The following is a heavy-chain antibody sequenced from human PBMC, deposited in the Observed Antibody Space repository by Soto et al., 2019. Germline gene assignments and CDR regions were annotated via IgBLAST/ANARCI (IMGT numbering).Heavy chain of an antibody. CDR3: VRGVDDDDGAAAPWFFLDN. V-gene: IGHV3-21*02. J-gene: IGHJ6*01. D-gene: IGHD6-25*01. CDR1: GFTFRRNN. CDR2: ISSSGDSL. Sequence: EVQLVESGGGSVKSGGSLGLSCAASGFTFRRNNMNWVRQATGKGLEWVASISSSGDSLYYADSLKGRFIISRDNFQNSLFLQMSNLRADDTAVYYCVRGVDDDDGAAAPWFFLDNWAQRTPVTVSS.